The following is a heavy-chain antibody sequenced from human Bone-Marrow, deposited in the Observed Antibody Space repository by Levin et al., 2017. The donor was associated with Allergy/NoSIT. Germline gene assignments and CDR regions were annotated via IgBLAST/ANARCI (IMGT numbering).Heavy chain of an antibody. J-gene: IGHJ4*02. V-gene: IGHV3-74*01. D-gene: IGHD2-8*01. CDR3: VRDSPHANFDY. CDR2: TTVDGTNT. Sequence: SGGSLRLSCAASGFNFINYWIHWVRQAPGQGLVWISRTTVDGTNTTYADSVRGRFTGSRDNAKSTVYLQMNSLRVEDTAVYYCVRDSPHANFDYWGQGALVTVSS. CDR1: GFNFINYW.